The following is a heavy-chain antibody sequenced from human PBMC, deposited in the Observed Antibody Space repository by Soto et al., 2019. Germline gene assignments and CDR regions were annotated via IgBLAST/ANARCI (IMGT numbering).Heavy chain of an antibody. Sequence: QVQLVQSGAEEKKPGASVKVSCKASGYTFTSYAMHWVRQAPGQRLEWMGWINAGNGNTKYSQKFQGRVTITRDTSASTAYVELSSLRSEDTAVDYCARDHSLDWLRGGGDYWGQGTLVPVSS. V-gene: IGHV1-3*05. CDR1: GYTFTSYA. J-gene: IGHJ4*02. CDR2: INAGNGNT. CDR3: ARDHSLDWLRGGGDY. D-gene: IGHD5-12*01.